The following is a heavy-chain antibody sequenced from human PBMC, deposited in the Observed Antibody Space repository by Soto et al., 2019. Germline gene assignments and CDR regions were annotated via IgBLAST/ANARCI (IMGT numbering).Heavy chain of an antibody. Sequence: GALGKVCCKASGYTFTSYGISWVRQAPGQGLEWMGWISTYNGNPNYAQKLQGRVTMTTDTSTSTAYMELRSLRSDDTAVFYCARAPLYSTSPKSAFDIWGQGTVVTVSS. J-gene: IGHJ3*02. CDR3: ARAPLYSTSPKSAFDI. D-gene: IGHD6-6*01. CDR1: GYTFTSYG. V-gene: IGHV1-18*01. CDR2: ISTYNGNP.